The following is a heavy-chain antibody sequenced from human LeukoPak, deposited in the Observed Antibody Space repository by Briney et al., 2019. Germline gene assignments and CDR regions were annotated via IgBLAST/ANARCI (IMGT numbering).Heavy chain of an antibody. D-gene: IGHD6-25*01. CDR1: GFTFSSYG. Sequence: PGRSLRLSCAASGFTFSSYGMHWVRQAPGKGLEWVAVISYDGSNKYYADSVKGRFTISRDNSKNTLYLQMNSLRAGDTAVYYCAREEEQRLSQGYFDYWGQGTLVTVSS. CDR3: AREEEQRLSQGYFDY. CDR2: ISYDGSNK. V-gene: IGHV3-30*03. J-gene: IGHJ4*02.